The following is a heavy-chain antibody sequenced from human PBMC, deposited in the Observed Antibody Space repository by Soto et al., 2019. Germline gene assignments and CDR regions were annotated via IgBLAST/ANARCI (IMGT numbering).Heavy chain of an antibody. CDR2: IYYSGST. V-gene: IGHV4-31*03. CDR1: GGSISGGGYY. Sequence: TSETLSLTCTVSGGSISGGGYYWSWIRQHPGKGLEWIGYIYYSGSTYYNPSLKSRAIISLDTSKNQFSLKLSSVTAADTAVYYCARGTEAAFYNYGMDVWGQGTTVTVSS. J-gene: IGHJ6*02. CDR3: ARGTEAAFYNYGMDV. D-gene: IGHD1-1*01.